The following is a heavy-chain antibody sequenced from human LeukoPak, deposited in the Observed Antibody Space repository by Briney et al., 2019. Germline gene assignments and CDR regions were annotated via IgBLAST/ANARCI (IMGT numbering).Heavy chain of an antibody. V-gene: IGHV3-30*18. CDR1: GFTFSSYG. Sequence: PGGSLRLSCAASGFTFSSYGMHWVRQAPGKGLEWVAVISYDGSNKYYADSVKGRFTISRDNSKHTLYLQMNSLRAEDTAVYYCAKDPNYYDRSGYYASADYWGQGTLVTVSS. CDR3: AKDPNYYDRSGYYASADY. D-gene: IGHD3-22*01. CDR2: ISYDGSNK. J-gene: IGHJ4*02.